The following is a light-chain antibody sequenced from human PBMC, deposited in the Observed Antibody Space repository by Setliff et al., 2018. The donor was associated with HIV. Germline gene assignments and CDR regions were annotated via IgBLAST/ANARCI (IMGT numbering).Light chain of an antibody. CDR1: SGSVSSTYY. CDR2: STN. V-gene: IGLV8-61*01. CDR3: VLYVGSGICV. Sequence: QPVVTQEPSFSVSPGGTVTLTCGLSSGSVSSTYYPSWYQQTPGQAPRTLIYSTNTRSSGVPDRFSGSILGNKAALTITGAQADDESVYYCVLYVGSGICVFGGGTKVTVL. J-gene: IGLJ3*02.